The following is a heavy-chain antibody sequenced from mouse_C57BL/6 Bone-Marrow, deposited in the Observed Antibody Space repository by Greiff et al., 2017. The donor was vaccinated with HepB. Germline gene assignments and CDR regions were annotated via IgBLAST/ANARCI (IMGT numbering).Heavy chain of an antibody. CDR1: GYSITSGYD. CDR3: ARGGYDYDEVNYYAMDY. J-gene: IGHJ4*01. V-gene: IGHV3-1*01. D-gene: IGHD2-4*01. Sequence: VQLQQSGPGMVKPSQSLSLTCTVTGYSITSGYDWHWIRHFPGNKLEWMGYISYSGSTNYNPSLKSRISITHDTSKNHFFLKLNSVTTEDTATYYCARGGYDYDEVNYYAMDYWGQGTSVTVSS. CDR2: ISYSGST.